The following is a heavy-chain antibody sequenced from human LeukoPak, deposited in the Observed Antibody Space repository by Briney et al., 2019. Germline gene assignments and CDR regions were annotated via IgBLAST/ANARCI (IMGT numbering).Heavy chain of an antibody. D-gene: IGHD2-15*01. V-gene: IGHV3-7*03. CDR3: ARGRYCSGGSCYSDYYYGMDV. CDR2: IKQDGSEK. J-gene: IGHJ6*02. CDR1: GFTFSSYW. Sequence: GGSLRLSCAASGFTFSSYWMSWVRQAPGKGLEWVANIKQDGSEKYYVDSVKGRFTISRDNAKNSLYLQMNSLRAEDTAVYYCARGRYCSGGSCYSDYYYGMDVWGQGTTVTVSS.